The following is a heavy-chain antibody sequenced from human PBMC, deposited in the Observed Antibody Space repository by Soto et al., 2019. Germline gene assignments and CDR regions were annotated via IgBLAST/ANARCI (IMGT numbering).Heavy chain of an antibody. D-gene: IGHD2-21*02. V-gene: IGHV2-5*02. CDR3: AHSRCGGDCLQSYSSHYYYGMDV. J-gene: IGHJ6*02. Sequence: QITLKESGPTLVKPTQTLTLTCTFSGFSLSTSGVGVGWIRQPPGKALEWLALIYWDDDKRYSPSLKSRLTITKDTSNNPVVLTMTNMDPVDTATYSCAHSRCGGDCLQSYSSHYYYGMDVWGQGTTVTVSS. CDR2: IYWDDDK. CDR1: GFSLSTSGVG.